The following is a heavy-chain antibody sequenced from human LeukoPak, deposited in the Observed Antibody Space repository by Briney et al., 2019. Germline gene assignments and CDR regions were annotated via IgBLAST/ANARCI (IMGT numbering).Heavy chain of an antibody. J-gene: IGHJ2*01. CDR1: GFTFNNAW. Sequence: SGGSLRLSCAASGFTFNNAWMSWVRQAPGKGLEWVGRIRSKTDGGTTDYAAPVKGRFTISRDDSKNTLYLQMNSLKTEDTAVYYCTTVRGPYWYFDLWGRGTLVTVSS. D-gene: IGHD3-10*01. CDR3: TTVRGPYWYFDL. V-gene: IGHV3-15*01. CDR2: IRSKTDGGTT.